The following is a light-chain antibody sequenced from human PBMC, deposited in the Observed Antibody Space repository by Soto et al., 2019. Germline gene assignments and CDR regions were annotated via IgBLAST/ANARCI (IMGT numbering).Light chain of an antibody. Sequence: DVQMTQCPSTLSASVGDRVTITCRASQSISSWLAWYQQKPGKAPKLLIYKASSLESGVPSRFSGSGSGTEFTLTISSLQPDDFATYYCQQYNSYAGVTFGPGTKVDIK. J-gene: IGKJ3*01. CDR2: KAS. CDR1: QSISSW. CDR3: QQYNSYAGVT. V-gene: IGKV1-5*03.